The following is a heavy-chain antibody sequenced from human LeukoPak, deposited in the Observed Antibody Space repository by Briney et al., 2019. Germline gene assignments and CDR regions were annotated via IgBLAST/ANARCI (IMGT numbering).Heavy chain of an antibody. J-gene: IGHJ4*02. D-gene: IGHD1-26*01. CDR2: ISRNSDST. CDR3: VKDIGSGSYRYGGYFDY. V-gene: IGHV3-9*03. Sequence: SLKISCAASGFPFDDKAMHWVRQAPGKGLEWVAGISRNSDSTGYADSVKGRFTTSRDNAKNSLYLQMNSLRAEDMALYYCVKDIGSGSYRYGGYFDYWGQGTLVTVSS. CDR1: GFPFDDKA.